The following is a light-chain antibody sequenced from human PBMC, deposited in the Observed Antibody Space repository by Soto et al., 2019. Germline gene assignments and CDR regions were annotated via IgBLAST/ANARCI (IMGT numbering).Light chain of an antibody. J-gene: IGKJ4*01. CDR3: QQYNNWPRT. Sequence: EIVMTQSPATLSVSPGERATLSCRASQSISSNLAWYQQKPGQAPRLLIYDASTRATGIPARFSGSRSGTEFTLTISSLQSEDFGVYYCQQYNNWPRTFGGGTKVEIK. CDR1: QSISSN. V-gene: IGKV3-15*01. CDR2: DAS.